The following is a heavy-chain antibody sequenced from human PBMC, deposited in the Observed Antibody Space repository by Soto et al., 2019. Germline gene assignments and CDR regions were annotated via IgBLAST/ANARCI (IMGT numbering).Heavy chain of an antibody. V-gene: IGHV1-3*01. D-gene: IGHD3-10*01. Sequence: QVQLVQSGAEVKKPGASVKVSCKTSGYTFTTYAMHWVRQAPGQRLEGMGWINAGGGDTKYSQRFQGRVTISRDTSASTVYMELSSLTPDDTAVYYCARGRVVRGVTTSVPHDFWGQGTLVTVSS. J-gene: IGHJ4*02. CDR3: ARGRVVRGVTTSVPHDF. CDR2: INAGGGDT. CDR1: GYTFTTYA.